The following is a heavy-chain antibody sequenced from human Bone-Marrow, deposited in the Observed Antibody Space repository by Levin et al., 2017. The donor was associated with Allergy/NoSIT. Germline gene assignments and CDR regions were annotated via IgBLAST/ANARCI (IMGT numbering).Heavy chain of an antibody. D-gene: IGHD3-10*01. CDR2: IKQDGSEI. Sequence: AGGSLRLSCAASGFTFSSYWMSWVRQAPGKGLEWVANIKQDGSEINYVDSVKGRFTISRDNTKNSLYLQMNSLRAEDTAVYYCARARGWFGRRTTSFDYWGQGTLVTVSS. CDR1: GFTFSSYW. CDR3: ARARGWFGRRTTSFDY. V-gene: IGHV3-7*04. J-gene: IGHJ4*02.